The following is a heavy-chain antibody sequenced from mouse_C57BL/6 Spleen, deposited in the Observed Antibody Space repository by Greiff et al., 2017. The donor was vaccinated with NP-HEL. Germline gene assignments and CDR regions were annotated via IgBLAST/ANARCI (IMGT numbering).Heavy chain of an antibody. V-gene: IGHV1-82*01. J-gene: IGHJ2*01. D-gene: IGHD2-3*01. CDR2: IYPGDGDT. CDR1: GYAFSSSW. Sequence: VQLQQSGPELVKPGASVKISCKASGYAFSSSWMNWVKQRPGKGLEWIGRIYPGDGDTNYNGKFKGKATLTADKSSSTAYMQLSSLTSEDSAVYFCARDDGYPLDYWGQGTTLTVSS. CDR3: ARDDGYPLDY.